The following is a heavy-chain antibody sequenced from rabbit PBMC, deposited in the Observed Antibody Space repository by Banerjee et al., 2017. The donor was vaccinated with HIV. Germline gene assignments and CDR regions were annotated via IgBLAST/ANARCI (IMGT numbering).Heavy chain of an antibody. V-gene: IGHV1S45*01. CDR1: GFDFSSTYW. D-gene: IGHD8-1*01. J-gene: IGHJ4*01. CDR2: IFTASDST. CDR3: ARGPSISYFSL. Sequence: QEELEESGGGLVKPEGSLTLTCTASGFDFSSTYWIAWVRQAPEKGLEWIGCIFTASDSTVYASWAKGRFTISKTSSATVTLQMTSLTAADTATYFCARGPSISYFSLWGPGTLVTVS.